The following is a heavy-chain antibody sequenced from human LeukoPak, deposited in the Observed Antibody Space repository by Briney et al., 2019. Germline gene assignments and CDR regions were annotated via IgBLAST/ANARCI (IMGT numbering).Heavy chain of an antibody. CDR2: IYTSGST. J-gene: IGHJ6*03. CDR1: GGSISSYY. CDR3: ARDCPSSKDYDFWGGYSLGSYYYYMDV. D-gene: IGHD3-3*01. Sequence: PSETLSLTCTVSGGSISSYYWSWIRQPAGKGLEWIGRIYTSGSTNYNPSLKSRVTISVDKSKNQFSLKLSSVTAADTAVYYCARDCPSSKDYDFWGGYSLGSYYYYMDVWGKGTTVTVSS. V-gene: IGHV4-4*07.